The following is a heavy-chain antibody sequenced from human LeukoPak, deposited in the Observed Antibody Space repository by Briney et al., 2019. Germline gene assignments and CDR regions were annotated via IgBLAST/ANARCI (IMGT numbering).Heavy chain of an antibody. Sequence: GGSLRLSCAASGFTFSSYSMNWVRQAPGKGLEWVSYISSSSSTIYYADSVKGRFTISRDNAKNSLYLQMNSLRAEDTAVYYCARDPHSRHHPYYYMDVWGKGTTVTVSS. V-gene: IGHV3-48*01. CDR2: ISSSSSTI. CDR3: ARDPHSRHHPYYYMDV. D-gene: IGHD1-14*01. CDR1: GFTFSSYS. J-gene: IGHJ6*03.